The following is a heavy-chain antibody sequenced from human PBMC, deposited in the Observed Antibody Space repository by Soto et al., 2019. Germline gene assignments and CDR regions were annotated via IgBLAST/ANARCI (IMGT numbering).Heavy chain of an antibody. CDR3: GRHATAAGQQCCDY. D-gene: IGHD6-19*01. V-gene: IGHV3-74*01. J-gene: IGHJ4*02. CDR1: GFTFSNYW. CDR2: INSDGSRT. Sequence: EVQLVESGEDLVQPGGSLRLSCAASGFTFSNYWMHWVRQVPGKGLVWVSRINSDGSRTTYADSVKGRFTISRDNAKNTLDLQMNCLCVDATAVSYCGRHATAAGQQCCDYWGQGTLVTVCS.